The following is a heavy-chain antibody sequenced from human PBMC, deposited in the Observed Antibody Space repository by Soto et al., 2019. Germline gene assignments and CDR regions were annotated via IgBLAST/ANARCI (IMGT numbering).Heavy chain of an antibody. D-gene: IGHD6-13*01. J-gene: IGHJ4*02. CDR2: IYYSGST. CDR3: AREGDSIAAAATPDYFDY. V-gene: IGHV4-31*03. Sequence: PSETLSLTCTVSGGSISSGGYYWSWIRQHPGKGLEWIGYIYYSGSTYYNPSLKSRVTISVDTSKNQFSLKLSSVTAADTAVYYCAREGDSIAAAATPDYFDYSGQGTLVTVSS. CDR1: GGSISSGGYY.